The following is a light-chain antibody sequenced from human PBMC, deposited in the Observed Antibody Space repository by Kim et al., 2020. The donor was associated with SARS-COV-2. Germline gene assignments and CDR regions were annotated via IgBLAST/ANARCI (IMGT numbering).Light chain of an antibody. J-gene: IGLJ2*01. CDR2: EVS. CDR1: SSDIGCYNY. Sequence: GQSITISCAGSSSDIGCYNYVSEDQQRQGKAAKLMIYEVSGRPAGVAERFSGSKSGKTASQTGSGLQAEDEGGYYCSSYAGRNIVVFGGGTQLTVL. CDR3: SSYAGRNIVV. V-gene: IGLV2-8*01.